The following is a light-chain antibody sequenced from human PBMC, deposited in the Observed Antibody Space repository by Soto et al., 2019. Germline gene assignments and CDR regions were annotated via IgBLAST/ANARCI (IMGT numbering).Light chain of an antibody. CDR3: QQYDQLPLT. J-gene: IGKJ4*01. Sequence: DVQVTQSPSSLSASVEDRVIITCRASQSISNHLNWYQQKPGKAPKLLIFAASSLQSGVPSRFSGSRSGPDFTLTISSLQPEDIATYFCQQYDQLPLTFGGGTKVDIK. CDR2: AAS. V-gene: IGKV1-39*01. CDR1: QSISNH.